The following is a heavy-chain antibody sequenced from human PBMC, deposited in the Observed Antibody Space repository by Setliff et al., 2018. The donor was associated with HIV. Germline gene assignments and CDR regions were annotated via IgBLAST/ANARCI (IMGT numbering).Heavy chain of an antibody. CDR3: GIEVVIAAIGSLDL. J-gene: IGHJ4*02. V-gene: IGHV1-2*02. CDR1: GYIFSDYY. D-gene: IGHD3-22*01. Sequence: ASVKVSCKAYGYIFSDYYIHWVRQAPGQGLEWMGWINPNSGDTKYSERFQGRVTMTRDTSMGAIFMELRSLTSADTAVYYCGIEVVIAAIGSLDLWGQGTLVTVSS. CDR2: INPNSGDT.